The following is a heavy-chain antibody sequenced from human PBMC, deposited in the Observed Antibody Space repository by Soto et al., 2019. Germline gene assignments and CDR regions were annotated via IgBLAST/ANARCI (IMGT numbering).Heavy chain of an antibody. CDR1: GFTFSSYG. Sequence: GGSLRLSCAASGFTFSSYGMHWVRQAPGKGLEWVAVISYDGSNKYYADSVKGRFTISRDNSKNTLYLQMNSLRAEDTAVYYCAKDGFLEWSHNLFPPVWGKGTTVTVSS. V-gene: IGHV3-30*18. CDR3: AKDGFLEWSHNLFPPV. D-gene: IGHD3-3*01. CDR2: ISYDGSNK. J-gene: IGHJ6*04.